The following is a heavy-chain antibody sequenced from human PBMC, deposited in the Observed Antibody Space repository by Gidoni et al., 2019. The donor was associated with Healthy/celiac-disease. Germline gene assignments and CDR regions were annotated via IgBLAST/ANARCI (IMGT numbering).Heavy chain of an antibody. CDR2: IKQDGSEK. D-gene: IGHD1-26*01. Sequence: EVQLVESGGGLVQPGGSLSLSCAASGFTFSRYWMSWVRQAPGKGLEGVANIKQDGSEKYYVDSVKGRFTISRDNAKNSLYLQMNSLRAEDTAVYYCARDPGVWELPSNFDYWGQGTLVTVSS. J-gene: IGHJ4*02. CDR1: GFTFSRYW. CDR3: ARDPGVWELPSNFDY. V-gene: IGHV3-7*01.